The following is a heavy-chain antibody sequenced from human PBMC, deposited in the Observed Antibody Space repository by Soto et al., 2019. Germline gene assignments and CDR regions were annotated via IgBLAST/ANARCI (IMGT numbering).Heavy chain of an antibody. J-gene: IGHJ2*01. D-gene: IGHD2-15*01. V-gene: IGHV4-39*01. CDR3: ASLAGVVAASHWYFDL. Sequence: SETLSLTCTVSGGSISSSSYYWGWIRQPPGKGLEWIGSIYYSGSTYYNPSLKSRVTISVDTSKNQFSLKLSSVTAADTAVYYCASLAGVVAASHWYFDLWGRGTLVTVSS. CDR1: GGSISSSSYY. CDR2: IYYSGST.